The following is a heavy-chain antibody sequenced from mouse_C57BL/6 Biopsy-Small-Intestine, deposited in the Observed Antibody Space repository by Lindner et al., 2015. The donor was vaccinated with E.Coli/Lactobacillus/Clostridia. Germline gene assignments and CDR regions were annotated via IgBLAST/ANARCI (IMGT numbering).Heavy chain of an antibody. CDR3: ARSLPPLYFDY. Sequence: VQLQESGAELVRPGTSVKVSCKASGYAFTNYLIEWVKQRPGQGLEWIGVINPGSGGTNYNEKFKGKATLTADKSSSTAYMQLSSLTSEDSAVYFCARSLPPLYFDYWGQGDSGHCLC. J-gene: IGHJ3*01. V-gene: IGHV1-54*01. CDR1: GYAFTNYL. D-gene: IGHD2-4*01. CDR2: INPGSGGT.